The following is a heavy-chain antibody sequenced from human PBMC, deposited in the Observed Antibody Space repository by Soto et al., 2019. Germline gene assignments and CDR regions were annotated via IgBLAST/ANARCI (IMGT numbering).Heavy chain of an antibody. V-gene: IGHV3-73*02. D-gene: IGHD2-15*01. Sequence: EVHLVQSGGGLVQPGGSLKLSCAASGFIFSGSAMHWVRQASGKGLEWVGRIGRKAKNYATEYGASVEGRFTISRDDSKNTTFLLMNSLKSEDTAVYFCVRQCPVVSPLDHWGQGPLVTVSS. CDR3: VRQCPVVSPLDH. CDR1: GFIFSGSA. CDR2: IGRKAKNYAT. J-gene: IGHJ4*02.